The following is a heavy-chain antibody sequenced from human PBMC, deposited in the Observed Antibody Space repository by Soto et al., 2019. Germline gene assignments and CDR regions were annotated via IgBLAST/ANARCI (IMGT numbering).Heavy chain of an antibody. Sequence: AVKVSCKASGGTFSSYAISWVRQAPGQGLEWMGGIIPIFGTANYAQKFQGRVTITADESTSTAYMELSSLRSEDTAVYYCASGEFGITMIVVVRGEPRTIKRWASDIWGQGTMVTVSS. CDR3: ASGEFGITMIVVVRGEPRTIKRWASDI. CDR2: IIPIFGTA. CDR1: GGTFSSYA. V-gene: IGHV1-69*13. J-gene: IGHJ3*02. D-gene: IGHD3-22*01.